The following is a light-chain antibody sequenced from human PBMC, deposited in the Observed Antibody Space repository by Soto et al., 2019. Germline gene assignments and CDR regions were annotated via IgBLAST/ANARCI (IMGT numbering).Light chain of an antibody. CDR2: SAN. Sequence: DIQMTQSPSYLFASVGDRVTITCRASQDISNFSVWFQQRPGKVPKRLMYSANRLESGVPSRFSGSGSGTEFTLTISSLQPEDVATYYCLQHKSYPRTLGQGTKVDIK. CDR3: LQHKSYPRT. J-gene: IGKJ1*01. V-gene: IGKV1-17*03. CDR1: QDISNF.